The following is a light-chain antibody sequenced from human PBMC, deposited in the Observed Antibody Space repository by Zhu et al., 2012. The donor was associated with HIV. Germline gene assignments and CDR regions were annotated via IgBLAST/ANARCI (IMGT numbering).Light chain of an antibody. J-gene: IGKJ1*01. Sequence: EIVLTQSPGTLSLSPGERATLSCRASDSVNKNYVAWYQQKVGQAPRLLIYDTSSRATGIPDRFSGSGSGTDFSLTINRLEPEDFAVYYCQQYGAALRTFGQGTKVEIK. CDR2: DTS. CDR1: DSVNKNY. CDR3: QQYGAALRT. V-gene: IGKV3-20*01.